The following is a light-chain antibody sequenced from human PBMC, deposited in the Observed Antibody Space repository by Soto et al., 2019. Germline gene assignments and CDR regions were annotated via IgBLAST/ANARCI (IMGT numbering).Light chain of an antibody. CDR2: EVS. V-gene: IGLV2-8*01. J-gene: IGLJ1*01. CDR1: SSDVGGYNY. Sequence: QSALTQPPSASGSPGQSVTISCTGTSSDVGGYNYVSWYQQHPGKAPKLMIYEVSKRPSGVPDRFSGSKSGNTASLTVSGLQAEDEADYYCSSYACSKNFDVVGNGTKLTVL. CDR3: SSYACSKNFDV.